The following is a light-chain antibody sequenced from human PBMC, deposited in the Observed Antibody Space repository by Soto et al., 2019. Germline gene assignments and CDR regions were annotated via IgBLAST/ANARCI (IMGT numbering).Light chain of an antibody. CDR1: SSTVGGFNV. Sequence: ALAQPASVSGSPGQSITISCTGTSSTVGGFNVVSWYQQHPGKAPKVIIYEGIKRPSGVSNRFSGSNSGSTASLTISGLQAEDEADYYCCSYVGATTYVFGTGTKVTVL. CDR3: CSYVGATTYV. J-gene: IGLJ1*01. CDR2: EGI. V-gene: IGLV2-23*01.